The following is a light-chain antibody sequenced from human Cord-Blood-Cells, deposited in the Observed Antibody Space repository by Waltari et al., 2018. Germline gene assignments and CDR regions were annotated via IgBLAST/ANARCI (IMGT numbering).Light chain of an antibody. V-gene: IGLV4-69*01. Sequence: QLVLTQSPSASASLGASVKLTCTLSSGHSSYAIAWHQQQPEKGPRYLMKLNSDGSHSKGDGIPDRFSGSSSGAERYLTISRLPSEDEADYCCQTWGTGIHVFGGGTKLTVL. CDR3: QTWGTGIHV. CDR1: SGHSSYA. CDR2: LNSDGSH. J-gene: IGLJ3*02.